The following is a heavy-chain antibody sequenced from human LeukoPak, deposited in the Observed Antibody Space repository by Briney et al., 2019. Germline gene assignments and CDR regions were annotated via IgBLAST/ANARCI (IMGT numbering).Heavy chain of an antibody. Sequence: SETLSLTCAVYGGSFSGYYWSWIRQPPGKGLEWIGEINHSGSTNYNPSLKSRVTISVDTSKNQFSLNLSSVTAADTAVYSCARDGGTGYFDYWGQGTLVTVSS. CDR1: GGSFSGYY. CDR2: INHSGST. J-gene: IGHJ4*02. CDR3: ARDGGTGYFDY. V-gene: IGHV4-34*01. D-gene: IGHD3-16*01.